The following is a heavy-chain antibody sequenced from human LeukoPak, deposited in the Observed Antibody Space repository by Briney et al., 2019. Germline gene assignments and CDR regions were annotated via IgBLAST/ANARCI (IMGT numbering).Heavy chain of an antibody. J-gene: IGHJ5*02. Sequence: GESLKISCKGSGSSFTSYWIGWVRPLPGKGLEWMGIIYPGDSDTRYSPSFQGQVTISADKSISTAYLQWSSLKASDTAMYYCARRSYSSGWYGWFDPWGQGTLVTVSS. D-gene: IGHD6-19*01. V-gene: IGHV5-51*01. CDR2: IYPGDSDT. CDR3: ARRSYSSGWYGWFDP. CDR1: GSSFTSYW.